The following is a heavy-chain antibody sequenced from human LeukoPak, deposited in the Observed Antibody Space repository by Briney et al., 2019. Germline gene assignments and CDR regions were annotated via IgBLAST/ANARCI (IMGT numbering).Heavy chain of an antibody. V-gene: IGHV3-23*01. J-gene: IGHJ4*02. CDR1: GFTFNNYA. D-gene: IGHD6-6*01. Sequence: GGSLRLSCAASGFTFNNYAMTWVRQAPGKGLEWVSAISGSGGTTYYADSVTGRFTICRDNSQNTLYLQMNSLTAEDTAVYYCAKDRYSSSSGAWYWGQGALVTVSS. CDR2: ISGSGGTT. CDR3: AKDRYSSSSGAWY.